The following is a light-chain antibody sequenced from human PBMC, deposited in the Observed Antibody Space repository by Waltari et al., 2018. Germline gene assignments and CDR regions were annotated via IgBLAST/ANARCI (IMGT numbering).Light chain of an antibody. CDR2: DVI. CDR1: SSDVGAYNY. CDR3: SSGTSSTILPVV. J-gene: IGLJ2*01. V-gene: IGLV2-14*03. Sequence: QSALTQPSSVSGSPGQSITISCTGTSSDVGAYNYVSWYQQHPGKAPRLMIYDVIKRPSGVSNGVSGSKSGNTASLSISGLQAEDEADYYCSSGTSSTILPVVFGGGTKLSVL.